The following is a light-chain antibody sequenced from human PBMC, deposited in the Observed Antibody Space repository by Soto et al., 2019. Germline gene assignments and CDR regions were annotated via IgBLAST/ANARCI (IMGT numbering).Light chain of an antibody. Sequence: EIGFTQSPCTLSLSKGERATLSCRASQSVSSSYLAWYQQKPGQAPRLLIYGASSRATGIPDRFSCSGSGTDFALTISRLEPEDFAAYYCQQYGSSPPITFGQGTRLEIK. CDR3: QQYGSSPPIT. J-gene: IGKJ5*01. CDR1: QSVSSSY. V-gene: IGKV3-20*01. CDR2: GAS.